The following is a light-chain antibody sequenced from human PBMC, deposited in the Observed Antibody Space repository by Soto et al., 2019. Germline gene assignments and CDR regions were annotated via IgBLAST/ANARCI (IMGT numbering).Light chain of an antibody. Sequence: EIVLTQSPGPLSLSTGERATLSCRARQSVSSGYLAWYQLKPGQAPRLLIYGVSGRATGIPDRFRGSGAGTDYTLPISRLEPEDCAVYSYHQYRSIVLGTFGGGTKVDIK. V-gene: IGKV3-20*01. CDR2: GVS. J-gene: IGKJ4*01. CDR3: HQYRSIVLGT. CDR1: QSVSSGY.